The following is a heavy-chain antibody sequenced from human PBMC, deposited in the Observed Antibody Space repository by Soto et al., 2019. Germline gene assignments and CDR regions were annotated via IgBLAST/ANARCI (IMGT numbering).Heavy chain of an antibody. CDR2: IKQDGSEK. V-gene: IGHV3-7*01. CDR1: GFTFSSYW. Sequence: EVQLVESGGGLVQPGGSLRLSCVVSGFTFSSYWMSWVRQAPGKGLEWVANIKQDGSEKYYVDSVKGRFTISRDNAKNSLSLRMNSLRAEDTAVYYCARDSDPAGFDYWGQGTLVTVSS. J-gene: IGHJ4*02. CDR3: ARDSDPAGFDY. D-gene: IGHD2-2*01.